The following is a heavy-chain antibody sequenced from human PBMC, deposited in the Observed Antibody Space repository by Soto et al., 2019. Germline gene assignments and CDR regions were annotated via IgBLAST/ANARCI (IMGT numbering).Heavy chain of an antibody. CDR1: GYSISSGYY. V-gene: IGHV4-38-2*01. J-gene: IGHJ4*02. Sequence: LSLTCAVSGYSISSGYYWGWIRQPPGKGLEWIGSIYHSGSTYYNPSLKSRVTISVDTSKNQFSLKLSSVTAADTAVYYCARVERRYCSSTSCPPFDYWGQGTLVTVSS. D-gene: IGHD2-2*01. CDR3: ARVERRYCSSTSCPPFDY. CDR2: IYHSGST.